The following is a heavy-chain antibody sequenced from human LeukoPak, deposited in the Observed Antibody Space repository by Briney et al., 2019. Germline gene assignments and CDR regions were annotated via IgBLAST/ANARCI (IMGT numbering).Heavy chain of an antibody. V-gene: IGHV4-59*08. CDR3: ARHGQYMLVYLDY. Sequence: PSETLSLTCTVSGGSISSYYWSWMRQPPGKGLEWIGYISYSGNTNYNPSLKSRVSISLDTPKNQFSLNLSSVTAADTAVYYCARHGQYMLVYLDYWGQGARVTVSS. J-gene: IGHJ4*02. CDR2: ISYSGNT. D-gene: IGHD2-2*02. CDR1: GGSISSYY.